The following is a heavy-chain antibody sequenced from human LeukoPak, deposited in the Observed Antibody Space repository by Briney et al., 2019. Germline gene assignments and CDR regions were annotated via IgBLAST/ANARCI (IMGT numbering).Heavy chain of an antibody. D-gene: IGHD6-13*01. Sequence: GGSLRLSCAASGFTFSSYEMNWVRQAPGKGLEWVSYISSSGSTIYYADSVKGRFTISRDNAKNSLYLQMNSLRAEDTAVYYCARAGLKADFDYWGQGTLVTVSS. V-gene: IGHV3-48*03. CDR3: ARAGLKADFDY. CDR1: GFTFSSYE. CDR2: ISSSGSTI. J-gene: IGHJ4*02.